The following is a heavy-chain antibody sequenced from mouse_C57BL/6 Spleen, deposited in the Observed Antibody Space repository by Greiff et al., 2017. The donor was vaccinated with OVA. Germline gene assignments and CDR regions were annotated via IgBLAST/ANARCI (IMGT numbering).Heavy chain of an antibody. CDR3: ARGWLGDYFDY. CDR2: IDPSDSYT. J-gene: IGHJ2*01. V-gene: IGHV1-69*01. CDR1: GYTFTSYW. Sequence: QVQLKQPGAELVMPGASVKLSCKASGYTFTSYWMHWVKQRPGQGLEWIGEIDPSDSYTNYNQKFKGKSTLTVDKSSSTAYMQLSSLTSEDSAVYYCARGWLGDYFDYWGQGTTLTVSS. D-gene: IGHD1-1*02.